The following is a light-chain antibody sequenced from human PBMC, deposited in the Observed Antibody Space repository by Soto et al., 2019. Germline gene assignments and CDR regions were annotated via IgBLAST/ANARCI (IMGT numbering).Light chain of an antibody. Sequence: QSVLTQPPSVSGAPGQGVTISCTGGSSNIGAGFDVHWYQQLPGTAPKLLIYGDSNRPSGVPDRFSGSKSGTSASLAITGLQAEDEAHYYCQSYDIGLGGSWVFGGGTKLTVL. CDR3: QSYDIGLGGSWV. V-gene: IGLV1-40*01. J-gene: IGLJ3*02. CDR1: SSNIGAGFD. CDR2: GDS.